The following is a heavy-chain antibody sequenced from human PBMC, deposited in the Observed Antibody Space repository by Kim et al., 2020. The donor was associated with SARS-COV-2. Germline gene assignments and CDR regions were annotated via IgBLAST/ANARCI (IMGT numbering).Heavy chain of an antibody. CDR2: IKKDGSEK. J-gene: IGHJ3*02. CDR3: ARDADYGGGEDGFDI. Sequence: GGSLRLSCVASGFTFSRYWMSWVRQAPGKGLEWVGNIKKDGSEKYYVDSVKGRFTISRDNAKNSLYLQMNSLRAEDTAVYYCARDADYGGGEDGFDIWG. CDR1: GFTFSRYW. V-gene: IGHV3-7*01. D-gene: IGHD4-17*01.